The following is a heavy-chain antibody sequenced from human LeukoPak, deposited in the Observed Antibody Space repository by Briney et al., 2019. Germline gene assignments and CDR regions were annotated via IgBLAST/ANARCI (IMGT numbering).Heavy chain of an antibody. J-gene: IGHJ3*01. Sequence: GGSLRLSCAASGFTVTEYAMTWIRQSPGKGLEWVSSMSDIGPNTYYADSVKGRFTISRDTSKNTLLLQMNSLRADDTALYFCARRLSLRFDAFAVWGPGAVVTVSS. CDR2: MSDIGPNT. CDR3: ARRLSLRFDAFAV. D-gene: IGHD3-3*01. CDR1: GFTVTEYA. V-gene: IGHV3-23*01.